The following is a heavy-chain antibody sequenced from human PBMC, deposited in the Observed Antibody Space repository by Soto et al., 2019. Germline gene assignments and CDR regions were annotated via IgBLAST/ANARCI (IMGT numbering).Heavy chain of an antibody. D-gene: IGHD3-22*01. Sequence: QVQLQESGPGLVKPSQSLSLICTVSGGSISGGAYYWSWIRQHPGKGLEWIGYIYDSGTTYYNPSLKSPVSILKDTSRKPLSLRLSSVTAADTAGNYCARDHVYDSSGRYYYYGMDVWGQGTTVTVSS. CDR1: GGSISGGAYY. J-gene: IGHJ6*02. CDR3: ARDHVYDSSGRYYYYGMDV. CDR2: IYDSGTT. V-gene: IGHV4-31*01.